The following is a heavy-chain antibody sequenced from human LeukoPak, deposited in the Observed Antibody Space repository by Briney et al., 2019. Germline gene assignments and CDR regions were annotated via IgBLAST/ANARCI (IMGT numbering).Heavy chain of an antibody. CDR3: TTAVTVTTVAFDI. CDR1: EFTFSNAW. D-gene: IGHD4-17*01. Sequence: GGSLRLSCAASEFTFSNAWMNWVRQAPGKGLEWVGRIKSKTDGGTTGYAAPVKGRFTISRDDSKNTLYLQMNSLKTEDTAVYYCTTAVTVTTVAFDIWGQGTMVTVSS. CDR2: IKSKTDGGTT. J-gene: IGHJ3*02. V-gene: IGHV3-15*01.